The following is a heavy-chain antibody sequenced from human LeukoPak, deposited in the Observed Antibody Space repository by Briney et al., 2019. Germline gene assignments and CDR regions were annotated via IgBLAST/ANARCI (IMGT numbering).Heavy chain of an antibody. CDR1: GGSISSYY. D-gene: IGHD2-15*01. Sequence: SETLSLTCTVSGGSISSYYWSWIRQPPGKGLEWIGYIYYSGSTSYNPSLKSRVTISVDKSKNQFSLKLSSVTAADTAVYYCARAAYCSGGSCYPGPMDVWGKGTTVTVSS. J-gene: IGHJ6*04. CDR2: IYYSGST. V-gene: IGHV4-59*12. CDR3: ARAAYCSGGSCYPGPMDV.